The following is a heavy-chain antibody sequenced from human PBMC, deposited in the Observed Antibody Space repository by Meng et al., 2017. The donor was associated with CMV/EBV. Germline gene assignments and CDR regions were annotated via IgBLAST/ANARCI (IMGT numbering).Heavy chain of an antibody. CDR3: AREGVPAAKTGYFDY. Sequence: GESLKISCAASGFTFSSYWMSWVRQAPGKGLEWVSSISSSSSYIYYADSVKGRFTISRDNAKNSLYLQMNSLRAEDTAVYYCAREGVPAAKTGYFDYWGQGTLVTVSS. CDR2: ISSSSSYI. CDR1: GFTFSSYW. J-gene: IGHJ4*02. V-gene: IGHV3-21*01. D-gene: IGHD2-2*01.